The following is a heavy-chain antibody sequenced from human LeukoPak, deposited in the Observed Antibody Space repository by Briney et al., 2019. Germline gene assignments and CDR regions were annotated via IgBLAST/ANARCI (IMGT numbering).Heavy chain of an antibody. J-gene: IGHJ5*02. D-gene: IGHD3-22*01. CDR2: VTNTGIT. Sequence: SQTLSLTCTVSGASIASGEFYCSWIRQPPGKGLEWIGYVTNTGITNFNPSLSSRISTSVDTSKNQFSLNLRSVTAADTAVYYCASPRSYYDSSGYYISWGQGTLVTVSS. V-gene: IGHV4-30-4*01. CDR3: ASPRSYYDSSGYYIS. CDR1: GASIASGEFY.